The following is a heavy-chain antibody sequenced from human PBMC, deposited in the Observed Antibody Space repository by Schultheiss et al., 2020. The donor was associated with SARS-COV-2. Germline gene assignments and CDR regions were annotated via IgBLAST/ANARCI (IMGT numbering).Heavy chain of an antibody. CDR3: AREGGALSHIVVVTAMVY. CDR1: GGSFSGYY. J-gene: IGHJ4*02. D-gene: IGHD2-21*02. V-gene: IGHV4-4*08. CDR2: IYYSGST. Sequence: GSLRLSCAVYGGSFSGYYWSWIRQPPGKGLEWIGYIYYSGSTYYNPSLKSRVTISVDTSKNQFSLKLSSVTAADTAVYYCAREGGALSHIVVVTAMVYWGQGTLVTVSS.